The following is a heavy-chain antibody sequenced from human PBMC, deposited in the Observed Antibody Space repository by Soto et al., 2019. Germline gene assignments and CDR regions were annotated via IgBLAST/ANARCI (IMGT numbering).Heavy chain of an antibody. V-gene: IGHV3-23*01. CDR1: GFSFSAYA. CDR3: AKVQIAVAANGYGFDY. D-gene: IGHD6-19*01. Sequence: EVQLLDSGGGLVQPGGSLRLSCAASGFSFSAYAMSWVRQARGKGLEWVSSISGRGDTTYYADSVKGRFTISRDNSKNALYLQMSTLRADDTAVYFCAKVQIAVAANGYGFDYWGQGTQVTVSS. J-gene: IGHJ4*02. CDR2: ISGRGDTT.